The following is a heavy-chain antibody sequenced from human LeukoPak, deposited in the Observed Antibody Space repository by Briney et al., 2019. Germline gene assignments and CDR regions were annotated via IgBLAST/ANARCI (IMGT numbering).Heavy chain of an antibody. CDR1: GYTFTGYY. J-gene: IGHJ4*02. CDR3: ARRSSSWYIFDY. V-gene: IGHV1-2*06. D-gene: IGHD6-13*01. CDR2: INPNRGGT. Sequence: ASVKVSCKASGYTFTGYYMHWVRQAPGQGLEWMGRINPNRGGTNYAQKFQGRVTMTRDTSISTAYMELSRLRSDDTAVYYCARRSSSWYIFDYWGQGTLVTVSS.